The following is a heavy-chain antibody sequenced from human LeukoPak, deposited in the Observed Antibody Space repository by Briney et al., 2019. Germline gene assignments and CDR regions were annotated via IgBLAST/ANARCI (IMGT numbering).Heavy chain of an antibody. J-gene: IGHJ4*02. D-gene: IGHD2-15*01. Sequence: GGSLRLSCAASGFTFSSYWMSWVRQAPGKGLEWVANIKQDGSEKYYVDSVKGRFTISRDNAKNSLYVQMNSLRAEDTAVYYCARDPPYCSGGSCYQGFLDYWGQGTLVTVSS. CDR1: GFTFSSYW. CDR2: IKQDGSEK. CDR3: ARDPPYCSGGSCYQGFLDY. V-gene: IGHV3-7*01.